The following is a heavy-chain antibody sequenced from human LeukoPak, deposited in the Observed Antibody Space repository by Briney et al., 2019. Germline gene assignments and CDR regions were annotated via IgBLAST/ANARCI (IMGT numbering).Heavy chain of an antibody. J-gene: IGHJ4*02. CDR1: GYTFTSYG. D-gene: IGHD3-10*01. Sequence: ASVKVSCKASGYTFTSYGISWVRQAPGQGLEWMGWISAYNGNTNYAQKLQGRVTMTTDTSTSTAYMELRSLRSDDTAVYYCAGDGQVGVVGQAGYFDYWGQGTLVTVSS. CDR2: ISAYNGNT. CDR3: AGDGQVGVVGQAGYFDY. V-gene: IGHV1-18*01.